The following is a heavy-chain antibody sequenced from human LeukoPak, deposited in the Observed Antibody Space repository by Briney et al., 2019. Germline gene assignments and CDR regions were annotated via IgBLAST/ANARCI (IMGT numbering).Heavy chain of an antibody. Sequence: GGSLRLSCAASGFTFDDYAMHWVRQAPGKGLEWVSLISGDGGSTYYADSVKGRFTISRDNSKNSLYLQMNSLGNEDTALYYCAKEEVGGDGYNDYWGQGTLVTVSS. D-gene: IGHD5-24*01. V-gene: IGHV3-43*02. CDR1: GFTFDDYA. CDR2: ISGDGGST. J-gene: IGHJ4*02. CDR3: AKEEVGGDGYNDY.